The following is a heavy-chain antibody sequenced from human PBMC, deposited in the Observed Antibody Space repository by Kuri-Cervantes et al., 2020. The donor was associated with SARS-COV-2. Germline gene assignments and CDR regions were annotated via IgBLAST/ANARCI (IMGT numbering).Heavy chain of an antibody. CDR3: ARDVPFDY. CDR2: IYSGGST. J-gene: IGHJ4*02. Sequence: LSLTCAASGFTVSSNYMSWVRQAPGKGLEWVSVIYSGGSTYYADSVKGRFTISRDNSKNTLYLQMNSLRAEDTAVYYCARDVPFDYWGQGTLVTVSS. V-gene: IGHV3-53*01. CDR1: GFTVSSNY.